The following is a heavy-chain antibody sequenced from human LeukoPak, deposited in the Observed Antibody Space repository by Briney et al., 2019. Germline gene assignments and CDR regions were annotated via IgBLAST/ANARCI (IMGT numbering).Heavy chain of an antibody. V-gene: IGHV3-33*01. CDR1: GFTFSSYD. J-gene: IGHJ4*02. Sequence: GGSLRLSCAASGFTFSSYDVHWVRQAPGKGLEWVAVIWYDGINKYYVDSVKGRFTISRDNSKNTLYLQMNSLRAEDTAVYYCARDRDVWGQGTLVTVSS. CDR2: IWYDGINK. CDR3: ARDRDV.